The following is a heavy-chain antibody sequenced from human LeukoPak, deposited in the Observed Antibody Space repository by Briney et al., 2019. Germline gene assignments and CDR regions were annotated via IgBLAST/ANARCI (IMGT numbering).Heavy chain of an antibody. CDR1: GFTFSSYA. V-gene: IGHV3-30*07. Sequence: GSLRLSCAASGFTFSSYAMHWVRQAPGKGLEWVAVISYDGSNKYYADSVKGRFTISRDNAKNTLYLQMNSLRVEDTAVYYCARDRRYDFWSGYSSTRDFYYYMDVWGKGTTVTVSS. CDR2: ISYDGSNK. CDR3: ARDRRYDFWSGYSSTRDFYYYMDV. D-gene: IGHD3-3*01. J-gene: IGHJ6*03.